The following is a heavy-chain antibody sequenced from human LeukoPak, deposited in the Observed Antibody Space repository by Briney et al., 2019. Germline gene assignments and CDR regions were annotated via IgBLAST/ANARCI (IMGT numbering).Heavy chain of an antibody. CDR2: INHSGST. CDR3: ARSPGGSGWYESFDY. D-gene: IGHD6-19*01. CDR1: GGSFSGYY. J-gene: IGHJ4*02. V-gene: IGHV4-34*01. Sequence: SETLSLTCAVYGGSFSGYYWSWIRQPRGKGLEWIGEINHSGSTNYNPSLKSRVTISVDTSKNQFSLKLSSVTAADTAVYYCARSPGGSGWYESFDYWRQGTLVTVSS.